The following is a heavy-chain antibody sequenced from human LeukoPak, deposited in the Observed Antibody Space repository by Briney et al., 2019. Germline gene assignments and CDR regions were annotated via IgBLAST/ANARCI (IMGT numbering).Heavy chain of an antibody. Sequence: PGGSLRLSCTASGFTFSDYYMSWIRQAPGKGLEWVSYISSSGSTIYYADSVKGRFTISRDNAKNSLYLQMNSLRAEDTAVYYCARVSAEYCSGGSCLGGYFDYWGQGTLVTVSP. V-gene: IGHV3-11*01. D-gene: IGHD2-15*01. J-gene: IGHJ4*02. CDR1: GFTFSDYY. CDR3: ARVSAEYCSGGSCLGGYFDY. CDR2: ISSSGSTI.